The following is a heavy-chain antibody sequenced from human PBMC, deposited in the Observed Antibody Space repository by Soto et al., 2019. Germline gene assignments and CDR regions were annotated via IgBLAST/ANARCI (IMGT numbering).Heavy chain of an antibody. CDR3: AREGPLYDFWSGPNGRAFDI. J-gene: IGHJ3*02. CDR1: GYTFTSYY. Sequence: QVQLVQSGAEVKKPGASVKVSCKASGYTFTSYYMHWVRQAPGQGLEWMGIINPSGGSTSYAQKFQGRVTMTRDTSTSTVYMELSSLRSEDTAVYYCAREGPLYDFWSGPNGRAFDIWGQGTMVTVSS. D-gene: IGHD3-3*01. V-gene: IGHV1-46*01. CDR2: INPSGGST.